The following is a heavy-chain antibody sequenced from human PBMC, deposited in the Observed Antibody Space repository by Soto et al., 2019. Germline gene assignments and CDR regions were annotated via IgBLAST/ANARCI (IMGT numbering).Heavy chain of an antibody. D-gene: IGHD3-3*01. V-gene: IGHV3-23*01. Sequence: GGSLRLSCAASVFTFSSYATSWVRQAPGKELERVSAISGSGGSTYYAESVKGRFTISRDNSKNTLYLQMNSLRAEDTAVYYCAKDGFPYYDFWSGLYYYYYGMDVWGQGTMVTVSS. CDR1: VFTFSSYA. J-gene: IGHJ6*02. CDR3: AKDGFPYYDFWSGLYYYYYGMDV. CDR2: ISGSGGST.